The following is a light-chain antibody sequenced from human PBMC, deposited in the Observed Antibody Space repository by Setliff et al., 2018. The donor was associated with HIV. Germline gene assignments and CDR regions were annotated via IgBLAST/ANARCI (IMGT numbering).Light chain of an antibody. CDR1: NSDVGGSRY. CDR2: QLI. J-gene: IGLJ1*01. V-gene: IGLV2-14*01. Sequence: QSVLTQPASVSGFPGQSLSISCTGTNSDVGGSRYVSWYQQLPDKAPKLIIFQLINRPSGVSNRFSGSKSGNTASLTISGLQAEDEAYYYCGASRPSRTLVVFGTGTKSPS. CDR3: GASRPSRTLVV.